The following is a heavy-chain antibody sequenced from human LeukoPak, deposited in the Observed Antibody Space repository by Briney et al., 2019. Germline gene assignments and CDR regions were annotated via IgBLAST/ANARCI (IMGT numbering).Heavy chain of an antibody. CDR1: GGSISSYY. CDR2: IYYSGST. Sequence: SETLSLTCTVSGGSISSYYWSWIRQPPGKGLEWIGYIYYSGSTNYTPSLKSRVTISVDTSKNQFSLKLSSVTAADTAVYYCARRGPEDTAMVYFDYWGQGALVTVSS. J-gene: IGHJ4*02. D-gene: IGHD5-18*01. CDR3: ARRGPEDTAMVYFDY. V-gene: IGHV4-59*08.